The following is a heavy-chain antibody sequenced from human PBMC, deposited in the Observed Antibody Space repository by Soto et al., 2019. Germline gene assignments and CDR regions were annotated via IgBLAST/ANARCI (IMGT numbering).Heavy chain of an antibody. D-gene: IGHD6-25*01. CDR3: TRGTVRQRQPQPPHY. J-gene: IGHJ4*02. CDR1: GFTFGDYA. CDR2: IRSKAYGGTT. V-gene: IGHV3-49*03. Sequence: GGSLRLSCTASGFTFGDYAMSWFRQAPGKGLEWVGFIRSKAYGGTTEYAASVKGRFTISRDDSKSIAYLQMNSLKTEYTALYYCTRGTVRQRQPQPPHYWGQGTLVTVPS.